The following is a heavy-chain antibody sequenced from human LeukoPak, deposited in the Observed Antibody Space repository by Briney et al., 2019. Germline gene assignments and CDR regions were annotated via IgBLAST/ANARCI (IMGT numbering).Heavy chain of an antibody. Sequence: GGSLRLSCAASGFTFSSYSMNWVRQAPGKGLKWVSSISSSSSYIYYADSVKGRFTISRDNAKNSLYLQMNSLRAEDTAVYYCARFGYQLLLPAYDYWGQGTLVTVSS. CDR2: ISSSSSYI. CDR1: GFTFSSYS. CDR3: ARFGYQLLLPAYDY. V-gene: IGHV3-21*01. J-gene: IGHJ4*02. D-gene: IGHD2-2*01.